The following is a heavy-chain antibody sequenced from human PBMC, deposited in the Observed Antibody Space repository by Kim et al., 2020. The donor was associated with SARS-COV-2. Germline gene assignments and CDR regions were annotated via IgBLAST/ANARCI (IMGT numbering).Heavy chain of an antibody. V-gene: IGHV4-30-4*01. CDR1: GGSISSGDYY. J-gene: IGHJ6*02. Sequence: SETLSLTCTVSGGSISSGDYYWSWIRQPPGKGLEWIGYIYYSGSTYYNPSLKSRVTISVDTSKNQFSLKLSSVTAADTAVYYCARDDYDFWSGYKNYYYGMDVWGQGTTVTVSS. CDR2: IYYSGST. D-gene: IGHD3-3*01. CDR3: ARDDYDFWSGYKNYYYGMDV.